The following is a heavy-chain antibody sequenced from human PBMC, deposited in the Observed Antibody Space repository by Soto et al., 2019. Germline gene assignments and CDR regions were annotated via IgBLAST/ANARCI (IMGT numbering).Heavy chain of an antibody. V-gene: IGHV4-59*08. CDR2: IYYRGNT. J-gene: IGHJ6*02. Sequence: ETLSLTCTISGGYMRPYYWSWIRQPPGKGLEWIANIYYRGNTNYNPSFESRVTISIDTSKNQFSLKLNSMTAADTAVYYCARHSKKPGDFDYYYGMDVWGQGTTVTVSS. CDR1: GGYMRPYY. CDR3: ARHSKKPGDFDYYYGMDV. D-gene: IGHD3-3*01.